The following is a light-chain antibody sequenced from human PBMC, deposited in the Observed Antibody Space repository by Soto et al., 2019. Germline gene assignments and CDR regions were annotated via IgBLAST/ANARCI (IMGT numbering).Light chain of an antibody. CDR1: KLGDKY. V-gene: IGLV3-1*01. Sequence: SYELPQPPSVSVSPGQTASITCSGDKLGDKYACWYQQKPGQSPVLVIYQDNKRPSGIPERFSGSNSGNTATLTISGTQAMDEADYFCQAWDSKMGVFGTGTKVTVL. CDR3: QAWDSKMGV. CDR2: QDN. J-gene: IGLJ1*01.